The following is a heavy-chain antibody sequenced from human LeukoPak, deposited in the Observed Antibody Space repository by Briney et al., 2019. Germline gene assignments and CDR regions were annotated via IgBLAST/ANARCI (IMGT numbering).Heavy chain of an antibody. Sequence: GGSLRLSCAASGFTFSSYAMSWVRQAPGKGLEWVSGISWNSGSIGYADSVKGRFTISRDNAKNSLYLQMNSLRVEDTALYYCAKDATYSSGWTDYWGQGTLVTVSS. CDR1: GFTFSSYA. CDR2: ISWNSGSI. V-gene: IGHV3-9*01. CDR3: AKDATYSSGWTDY. D-gene: IGHD6-19*01. J-gene: IGHJ4*02.